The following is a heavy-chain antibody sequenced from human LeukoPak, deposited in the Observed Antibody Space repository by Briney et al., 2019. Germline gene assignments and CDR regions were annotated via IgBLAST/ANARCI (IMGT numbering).Heavy chain of an antibody. CDR2: IIPIVGRA. D-gene: IGHD3-10*01. J-gene: IGHJ4*02. Sequence: SVKVSCKASGGTFSSYAISWVRQAPGQGLEWMGRIIPIVGRAKYAQKFQGRVTITADKSTSTAYMELSSLRSEDTAVYYCARDVAYGSGSHYLDYWGQGTLVTVSS. CDR1: GGTFSSYA. CDR3: ARDVAYGSGSHYLDY. V-gene: IGHV1-69*04.